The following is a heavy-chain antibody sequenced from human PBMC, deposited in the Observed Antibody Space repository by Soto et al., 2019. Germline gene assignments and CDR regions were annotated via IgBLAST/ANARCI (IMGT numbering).Heavy chain of an antibody. CDR3: ARVWDIDG. V-gene: IGHV3-33*01. D-gene: IGHD1-26*01. CDR2: IWYDGSNK. CDR1: GFTFSSYG. J-gene: IGHJ6*02. Sequence: QVQLVESGGGVVQPGRSLRLSCAASGFTFSSYGMHWVRQAPGKGLEWVAVIWYDGSNKYYADSVKGRFTISRDNSKNSLYLQKNSPRAEDTAGYYCARVWDIDGWGQGSTVTVSS.